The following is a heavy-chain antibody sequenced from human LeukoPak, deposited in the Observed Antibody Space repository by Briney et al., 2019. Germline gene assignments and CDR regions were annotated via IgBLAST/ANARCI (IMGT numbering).Heavy chain of an antibody. CDR1: GGSISSYY. Sequence: PSETLSLTCTVSGGSISSYYWSWIRQLPGKGLEWIGYIYYSGSTNYNPSLKSRVTISVDTSKNQFSLKLSSVTAADTAVYYCARGHSSSWYYLDYWGQGTLVTVSS. V-gene: IGHV4-59*01. CDR2: IYYSGST. D-gene: IGHD6-13*01. J-gene: IGHJ4*02. CDR3: ARGHSSSWYYLDY.